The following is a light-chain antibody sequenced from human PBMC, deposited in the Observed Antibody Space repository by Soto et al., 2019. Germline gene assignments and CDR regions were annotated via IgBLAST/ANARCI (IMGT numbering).Light chain of an antibody. Sequence: QSVLTQPPSVSAAPGQKGTISCSGGSSNIGGNPVSWYQHLPGKAPKLLIYDNDKRPSGIPDRFSGSKSATSATLGITGLQTADEAEYYCETWDYSLSGVVFGGGTKLTVL. CDR3: ETWDYSLSGVV. CDR2: DND. J-gene: IGLJ2*01. V-gene: IGLV1-51*01. CDR1: SSNIGGNP.